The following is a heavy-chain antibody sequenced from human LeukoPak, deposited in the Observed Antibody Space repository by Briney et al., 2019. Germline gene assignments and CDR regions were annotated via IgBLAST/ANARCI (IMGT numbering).Heavy chain of an antibody. CDR1: GFTFSSYG. CDR3: AKDPSNGSGSYWFDY. D-gene: IGHD3-10*01. V-gene: IGHV3-30*18. J-gene: IGHJ4*02. CDR2: ISYDGSNK. Sequence: GGSLRLSCAASGFTFSSYGMHWVRQAPGKGLEWVAVISYDGSNKYYADSVKGRFTISRDKSKNTLFLQMNSLRAEDTAVYYCAKDPSNGSGSYWFDYRGQGTLVTVSS.